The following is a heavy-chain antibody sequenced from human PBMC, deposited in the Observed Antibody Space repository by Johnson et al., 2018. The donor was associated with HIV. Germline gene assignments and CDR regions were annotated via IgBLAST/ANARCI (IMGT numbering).Heavy chain of an antibody. CDR3: AREGGQWLVLVDAFDI. Sequence: QVQLVESGGGMVQPGRSLRLSCAASGFAFRSYGMHWVRQAPGKGLEWVAVIWYDGNNKYYADSVKGRFTISRDNSKNTLYLQMNSLRAEDTAVYYCAREGGQWLVLVDAFDIWGQGTMVTVSS. J-gene: IGHJ3*02. D-gene: IGHD6-19*01. V-gene: IGHV3-30*19. CDR2: IWYDGNNK. CDR1: GFAFRSYG.